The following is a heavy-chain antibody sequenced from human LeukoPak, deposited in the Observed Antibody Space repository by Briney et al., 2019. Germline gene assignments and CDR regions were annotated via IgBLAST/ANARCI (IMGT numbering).Heavy chain of an antibody. D-gene: IGHD3-3*01. V-gene: IGHV1-18*01. J-gene: IGHJ4*02. Sequence: ASVKVSCKASGYTFTSYGISWVRQAPGQGLEWMGWISAYNVNTNYAQKLQGRVTMTTDTSTSTAYMELRSLRSDDTAVYCCARRGYDFWSGPESDYWGQGTLVTVSS. CDR1: GYTFTSYG. CDR2: ISAYNVNT. CDR3: ARRGYDFWSGPESDY.